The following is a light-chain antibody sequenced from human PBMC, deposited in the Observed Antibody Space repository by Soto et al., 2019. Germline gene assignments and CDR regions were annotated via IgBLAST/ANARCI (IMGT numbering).Light chain of an antibody. CDR1: SSDVGGYDY. V-gene: IGLV2-14*01. CDR3: SSYSISTAHL. J-gene: IGLJ1*01. CDR2: EVS. Sequence: QSGLTQPASVSGSPGQSITISCTGTSSDVGGYDYVSWYQLHPGKAPKLMVFEVSNRPSGVSYRFSGSKSGNTASPTISGLQAENEADYLCSSYSISTAHLFASGTNATVL.